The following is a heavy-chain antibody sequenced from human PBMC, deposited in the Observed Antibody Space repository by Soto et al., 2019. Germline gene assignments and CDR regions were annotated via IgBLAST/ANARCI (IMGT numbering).Heavy chain of an antibody. Sequence: XSVKVSCKASGYTFTSYYMHWVRQAPGQGLEWMGIINPSGGSTSYAQKFQGRVTMTRDTSTSTVYMELSSLRSEDTAVYYCARVTEAGKDYYYYGMDVWGQGTTVTVSS. CDR1: GYTFTSYY. V-gene: IGHV1-46*01. CDR2: INPSGGST. J-gene: IGHJ6*02. CDR3: ARVTEAGKDYYYYGMDV. D-gene: IGHD6-13*01.